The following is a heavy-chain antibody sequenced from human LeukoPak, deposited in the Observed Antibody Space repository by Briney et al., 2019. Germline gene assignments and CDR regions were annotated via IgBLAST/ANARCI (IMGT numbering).Heavy chain of an antibody. J-gene: IGHJ4*02. CDR2: IWYDGMNK. D-gene: IGHD6-13*01. V-gene: IGHV3-33*01. CDR3: TRERKSGIAAFDY. Sequence: GGSLTLSCAASGFTLSSYGMHCVRHAPGKGLECVADIWYDGMNKFHADSVRGRFTISRDNSKNTVYRQMNSLRAEATAVYYCTRERKSGIAAFDYWGQGTLVTVSS. CDR1: GFTLSSYG.